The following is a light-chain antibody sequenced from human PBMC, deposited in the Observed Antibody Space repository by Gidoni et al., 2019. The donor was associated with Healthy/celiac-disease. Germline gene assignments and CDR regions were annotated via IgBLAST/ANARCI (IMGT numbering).Light chain of an antibody. V-gene: IGLV1-40*01. CDR2: CTS. CDR1: SSNIGAGYD. CDR3: QSSDSSLSGSYV. Sequence: QSVLTQPPSVSGAPGQRVTISCTGSSSNIGAGYDIHWYQQLTGTAPNLPIYCTSNRPSGVPDRFSGSTSGTSASLATPGLQAEDEADYYCQSSDSSLSGSYVFGTGTKVTVL. J-gene: IGLJ1*01.